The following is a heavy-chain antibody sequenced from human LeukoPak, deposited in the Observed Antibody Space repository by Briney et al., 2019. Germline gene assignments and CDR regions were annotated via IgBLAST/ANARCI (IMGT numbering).Heavy chain of an antibody. D-gene: IGHD6-13*01. J-gene: IGHJ6*03. Sequence: GASVKVSCKASGYTVTSYDINWVRQATGQGLEWMGWMNPNSGNTGYAQKFQGRVTMTRNTSISTAYMELSSLRSEDTAVYYCARGRRIAAAGYYYYYMDVWGKGTTVTISS. V-gene: IGHV1-8*01. CDR3: ARGRRIAAAGYYYYYMDV. CDR1: GYTVTSYD. CDR2: MNPNSGNT.